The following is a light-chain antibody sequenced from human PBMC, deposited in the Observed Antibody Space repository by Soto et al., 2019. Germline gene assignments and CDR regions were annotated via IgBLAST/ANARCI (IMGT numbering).Light chain of an antibody. CDR2: DTN. Sequence: QAVVTQEPSLTVSPGGTVTLTCGSSTGVVTSGHYPYWFQQKPGQAPRTLIYDTNNKQSWTPARFSGSLLGGKAALTLSGAQPEDEAEYYCLLAYRGSQVFGGGTQLTVL. J-gene: IGLJ3*02. V-gene: IGLV7-46*01. CDR1: TGVVTSGHY. CDR3: LLAYRGSQV.